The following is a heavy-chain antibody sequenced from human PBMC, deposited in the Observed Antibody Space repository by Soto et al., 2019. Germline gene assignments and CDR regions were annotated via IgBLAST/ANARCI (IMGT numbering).Heavy chain of an antibody. CDR1: GYHFTTSY. CDR3: TRDGAVRGLES. Sequence: QVQLVQSGAEGKKPGASVKVSCKASGYHFTTSYMHWVRQAPGQGLEWIGWITPNSGATKNAHKLAGRIIMTSDTSISTVYMDLSSLRSDDTAVYYCTRDGAVRGLESWGQGTLVTVSS. D-gene: IGHD3-16*01. V-gene: IGHV1-2*02. CDR2: ITPNSGAT. J-gene: IGHJ4*02.